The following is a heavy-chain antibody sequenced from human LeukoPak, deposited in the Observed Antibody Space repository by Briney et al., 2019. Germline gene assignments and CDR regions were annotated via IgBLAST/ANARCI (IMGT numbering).Heavy chain of an antibody. CDR1: GGAISSSSYY. CDR2: IYYSGFT. V-gene: IGHV4-39*01. J-gene: IGHJ5*02. D-gene: IGHD6-13*01. Sequence: SGTLSLTCTVSGGAISSSSYYWDWIRQPPGQGLEWIGSIYYSGFTYYNASLKSRVTMSIDTAKNHFSLKLSSVTAADTAVYFCARHLGSSSSWYSSWFDPWGQGTLVTVSS. CDR3: ARHLGSSSSWYSSWFDP.